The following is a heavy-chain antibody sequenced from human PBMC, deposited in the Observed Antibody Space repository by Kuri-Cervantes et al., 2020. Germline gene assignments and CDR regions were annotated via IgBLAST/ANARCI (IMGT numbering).Heavy chain of an antibody. D-gene: IGHD3-22*01. V-gene: IGHV4-61*01. Sequence: SETLSLTCAVSGASISSGMNYWTWVRQTPGKGLEWIGYIYSSGGTNYNPSLKSRVTISVDTSKNQFSLNLSSVTAADTAVYYCARRDYYDSSGYPNWFDPWGQGTLVTVSS. CDR2: IYSSGGT. CDR1: GASISSGMNY. CDR3: ARRDYYDSSGYPNWFDP. J-gene: IGHJ5*02.